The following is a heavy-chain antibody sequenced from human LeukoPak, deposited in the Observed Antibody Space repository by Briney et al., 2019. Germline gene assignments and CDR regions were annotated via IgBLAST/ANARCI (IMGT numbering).Heavy chain of an antibody. CDR1: GFTFSSYG. CDR3: ARGKAMVIFDY. CDR2: IWYDGSNK. V-gene: IGHV3-33*01. J-gene: IGHJ4*02. D-gene: IGHD5-18*01. Sequence: PGRSLRLSCAASGFTFSSYGMHWVRQAPGKGLEWVAVIWYDGSNKYYADSVKGRFTISRDNSKNTLYLQMNSLRAEDTAVYYCARGKAMVIFDYWGQGGLVTVSS.